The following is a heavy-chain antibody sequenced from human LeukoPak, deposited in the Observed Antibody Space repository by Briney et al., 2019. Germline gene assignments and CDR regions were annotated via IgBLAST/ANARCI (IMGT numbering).Heavy chain of an antibody. D-gene: IGHD6-19*01. J-gene: IGHJ4*02. CDR3: ARTPYSSGWYVGYYFDY. Sequence: GASVTVSCTASGYTFTSYYMHWVRQAPGQGLEWMGIINPSGGSTSYAQKFQGRVTMTRDTSTSTVYMELSSLRSEDTAVYYCARTPYSSGWYVGYYFDYWGQGTLVTVSS. CDR2: INPSGGST. V-gene: IGHV1-46*01. CDR1: GYTFTSYY.